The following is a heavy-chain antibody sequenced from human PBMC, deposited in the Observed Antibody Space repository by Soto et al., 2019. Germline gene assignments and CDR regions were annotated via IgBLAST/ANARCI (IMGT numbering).Heavy chain of an antibody. CDR1: GFTFSSYW. CDR3: ARGHYYGMDV. Sequence: EVQLVESGGGLVQPGGSLRLSCAASGFTFSSYWMHWVRQAPGKGLVWVSRINSDGSGTTYADSVKGRFTISRDNAKNTLSLQMNSLRAEYTAVYYCARGHYYGMDVWGQGTTVTVSS. J-gene: IGHJ6*02. CDR2: INSDGSGT. V-gene: IGHV3-74*01.